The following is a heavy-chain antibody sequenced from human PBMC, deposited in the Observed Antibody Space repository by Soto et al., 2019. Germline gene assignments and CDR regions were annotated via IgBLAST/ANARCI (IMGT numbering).Heavy chain of an antibody. D-gene: IGHD1-1*01. J-gene: IGHJ5*02. CDR3: VRDGTKNWRDWSDP. CDR2: IYATGSS. Sequence: SETLPLTCNGSGASLSVYYWSLIRQPPGKGLEWIGRIYATGSSDYNPSLKSRITISVDMSKKQLSLTLRSVTAADTAMYYCVRDGTKNWRDWSDPWGQGILVTVSS. V-gene: IGHV4-4*07. CDR1: GASLSVYY.